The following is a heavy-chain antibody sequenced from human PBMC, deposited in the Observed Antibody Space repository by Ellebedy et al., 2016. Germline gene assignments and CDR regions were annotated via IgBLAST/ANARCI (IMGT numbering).Heavy chain of an antibody. J-gene: IGHJ4*02. V-gene: IGHV4-38-2*02. Sequence: SETLSLTCTVSGYSISSGYYWGWIRQPPGQGLEWIGYVYYSGNTNYNPSLKSRVTISLDTSKNQFSLNLSSVTAADTAVYYCASTPAYYYDQHFDYWGQGTLVTVSS. CDR1: GYSISSGYY. CDR3: ASTPAYYYDQHFDY. CDR2: VYYSGNT. D-gene: IGHD3-22*01.